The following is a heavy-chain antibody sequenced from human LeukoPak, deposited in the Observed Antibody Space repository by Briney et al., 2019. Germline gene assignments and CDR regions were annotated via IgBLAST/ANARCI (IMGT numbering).Heavy chain of an antibody. CDR3: AKDRARIAARPLDY. D-gene: IGHD6-6*01. CDR2: ISYDGSNK. CDR1: GFTFSSYG. V-gene: IGHV3-30*18. J-gene: IGHJ4*02. Sequence: PGGSLRLSCAASGFTFSSYGMHWVRQAPGKGLEWVAVISYDGSNKYYADSVKGRFTISRDNSKNTLYLQMNSLRAEDTAVYYCAKDRARIAARPLDYWGQGTLVTVSS.